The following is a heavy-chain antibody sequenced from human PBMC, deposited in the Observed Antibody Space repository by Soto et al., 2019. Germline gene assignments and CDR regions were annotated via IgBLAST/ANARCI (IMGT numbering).Heavy chain of an antibody. CDR2: IYYSGST. Sequence: PLDTLSLTCPVSGGSSCRGGYSWGWIRQPPGKGLEWIGTIYYSGSTYYNPSLKSRVTISVDTSKNQFSLKLSSVTAADTAVYYCATSNCFDPWGQGTLVPAPQ. CDR3: ATSNCFDP. V-gene: IGHV4-39*01. CDR1: GGSSCRGGYS. J-gene: IGHJ5*02.